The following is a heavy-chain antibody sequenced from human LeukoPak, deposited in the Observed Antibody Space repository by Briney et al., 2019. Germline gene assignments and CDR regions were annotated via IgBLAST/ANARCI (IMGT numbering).Heavy chain of an antibody. V-gene: IGHV4-34*01. CDR2: INHSGST. CDR3: ARRSSSWYSAMGY. Sequence: GSLRLSCAASGFTFSSYGMSWVRQPPGKGLEWIGEINHSGSTNYNPSLKSRVTISVDTSKNQFSLKLSSVTAADTAVYYCARRSSSWYSAMGYWGQGTLVTVSS. D-gene: IGHD6-13*01. J-gene: IGHJ4*02. CDR1: GFTFSSYG.